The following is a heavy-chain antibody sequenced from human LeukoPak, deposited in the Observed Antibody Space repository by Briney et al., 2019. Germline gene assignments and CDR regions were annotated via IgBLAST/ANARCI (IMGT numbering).Heavy chain of an antibody. J-gene: IGHJ5*02. CDR2: INHSGST. V-gene: IGHV4-34*01. D-gene: IGHD2-15*01. CDR3: ARVWVVVAATAINWFDP. CDR1: GGSFSGYY. Sequence: NPSETLSLTCAVYGGSFSGYYWSWIRQPPGKGLEWIGEINHSGSTNYNPSLKSRVTISVDTSKNQFSLKLSSVTAADTAVYYCARVWVVVAATAINWFDPWGQGTLVTVSS.